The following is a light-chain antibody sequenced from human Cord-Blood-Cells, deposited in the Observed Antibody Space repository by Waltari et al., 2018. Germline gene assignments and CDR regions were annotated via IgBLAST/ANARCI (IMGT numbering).Light chain of an antibody. CDR3: QQYGSSPPWT. J-gene: IGKJ1*01. CDR1: QSVSSSY. Sequence: EIVLTQSPGTLSLSPGERATLSCRASQSVSSSYLAWYQQTPGQAPRLLIYGASSRATGIPDRFSGSGSGTDFTLTISRLGPEDFAVYYCQQYGSSPPWTFGQGTKVEIK. V-gene: IGKV3-20*01. CDR2: GAS.